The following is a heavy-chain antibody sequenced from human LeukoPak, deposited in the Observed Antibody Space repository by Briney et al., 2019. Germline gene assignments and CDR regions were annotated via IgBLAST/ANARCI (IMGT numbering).Heavy chain of an antibody. D-gene: IGHD3-16*01. Sequence: PGGSLRLSCSASGFTFSNYAMHWVRQAPGKGLEDVSAISSNGGSTNYADSVKGRFTISRDNAKNSLYLQMNSLRAEDTAVYYCARDSPMGGYWGQGTLVTVCS. CDR2: ISSNGGST. CDR3: ARDSPMGGY. V-gene: IGHV3-64*04. CDR1: GFTFSNYA. J-gene: IGHJ4*02.